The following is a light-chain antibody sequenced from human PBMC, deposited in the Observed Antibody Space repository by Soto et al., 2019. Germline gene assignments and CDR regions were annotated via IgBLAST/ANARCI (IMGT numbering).Light chain of an antibody. CDR1: QGISSY. V-gene: IGKV1-8*01. CDR2: AAS. CDR3: QQYYSYTT. Sequence: AIRMTQSPSSFSASTGDRVTITCRASQGISSYLAWYQQKPGKAPKLLIYAASTLQSGVPSRFSGSVSGTEFTLTISCLQSEDFATYYCQQYYSYTTFGPGTKVDIK. J-gene: IGKJ3*01.